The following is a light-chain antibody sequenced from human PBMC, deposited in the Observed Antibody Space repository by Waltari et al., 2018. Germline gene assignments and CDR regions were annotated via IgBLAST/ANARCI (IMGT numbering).Light chain of an antibody. CDR3: QHYVRLPVT. CDR1: QIISRA. J-gene: IGKJ1*01. Sequence: EIMLTQSPGTLSLSPGERATLSCRASQIISRALAWYQQKPGQAPRLLIYGVSTRASGIPDRFSGSGSGTDFSLTISRLEPEDFAVYYCQHYVRLPVTFGQGTKLEFK. V-gene: IGKV3-20*01. CDR2: GVS.